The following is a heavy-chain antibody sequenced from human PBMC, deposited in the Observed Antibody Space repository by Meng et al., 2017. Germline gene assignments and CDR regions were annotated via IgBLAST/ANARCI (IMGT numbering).Heavy chain of an antibody. V-gene: IGHV3-66*02. CDR3: ARYESLWTPLDY. CDR1: GITLSSNY. Sequence: GESLKISCAGSGITLSSNYMNWVRQAPGKGLEWVSVIHSGGRTDYIDSVRGRFTISRDNSKNTVYLQMNSLRAEDTAVYYCARYESLWTPLDYWGQGTQVTGYS. D-gene: IGHD5-18*01. J-gene: IGHJ4*02. CDR2: IHSGGRT.